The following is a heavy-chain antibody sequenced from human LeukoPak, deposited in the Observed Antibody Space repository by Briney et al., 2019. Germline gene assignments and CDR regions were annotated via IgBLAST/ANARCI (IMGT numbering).Heavy chain of an antibody. D-gene: IGHD3-10*01. CDR3: ATRITMLY. V-gene: IGHV3-30*02. J-gene: IGHJ4*02. CDR2: IRYDGSNK. CDR1: GFTFSNYG. Sequence: GGSLRLSCAASGFTFSNYGIHWVRQAPGKGLEWVAFIRYDGSNKYYADSVKGRFTISRDNSKNTLYLQMNSLRAEDTAVYYCATRITMLYWGQGTLVTVSS.